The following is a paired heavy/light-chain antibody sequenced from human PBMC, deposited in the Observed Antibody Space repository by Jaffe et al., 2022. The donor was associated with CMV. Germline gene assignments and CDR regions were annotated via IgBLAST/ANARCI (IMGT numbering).Heavy chain of an antibody. V-gene: IGHV3-30*18. D-gene: IGHD3-9*01. CDR1: GFTFSSYG. CDR2: ISYDGSNK. J-gene: IGHJ4*02. CDR3: AKDQGAKLRYFDWLGYFDY. Sequence: QVQLVESGGGVVQPGRSLRLSCAASGFTFSSYGMHWVRQAPGKGLEWVAVISYDGSNKYYADSVKGRFTISRDNSKNTLYLQMNSLRAEDTAVYYCAKDQGAKLRYFDWLGYFDYWGQGTLVTVSS.
Light chain of an antibody. J-gene: IGKJ3*01. CDR1: QSVSSY. V-gene: IGKV3-11*01. CDR2: DAS. CDR3: QQRSNWPPGT. Sequence: EIVLTQSPATLSLSPGERATLSCRASQSVSSYLAWYQQKPGQAPRLLIYDASNRATGIPARFSGSGSGTDFTLTISSLEPEDFAVYYCQQRSNWPPGTFGPGTKVDIK.